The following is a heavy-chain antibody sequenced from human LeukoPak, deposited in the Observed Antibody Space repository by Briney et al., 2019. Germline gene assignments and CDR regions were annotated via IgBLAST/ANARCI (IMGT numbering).Heavy chain of an antibody. CDR3: ARLAVLGGSFKDYYYYMDV. V-gene: IGHV1-46*01. J-gene: IGHJ6*03. D-gene: IGHD1-26*01. Sequence: ASVKVSCKASGYTFTSYYMHWVRQAPGQGLEWMGIISPSGGSTSYAQKFQGRVTMTRDTSTSTVYMELSSLRSEDTAVYYCARLAVLGGSFKDYYYYMDVWGKGTTVTVSS. CDR2: ISPSGGST. CDR1: GYTFTSYY.